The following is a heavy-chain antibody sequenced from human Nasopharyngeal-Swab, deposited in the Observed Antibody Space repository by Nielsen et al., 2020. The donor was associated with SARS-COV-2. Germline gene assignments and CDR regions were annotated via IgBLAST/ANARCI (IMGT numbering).Heavy chain of an antibody. CDR2: IIPILGIA. CDR1: GGTFSSYA. J-gene: IGHJ4*02. CDR3: ARGAGPFDY. Sequence: SVKVSCKASGGTFSSYAISWVRQAPGQGLEWMGGIIPILGIANYAQKFQGRVTITADKSTSTAYMELRSLRSDDTAVYYCARGAGPFDYWGQRTLVTVSS. V-gene: IGHV1-69*10.